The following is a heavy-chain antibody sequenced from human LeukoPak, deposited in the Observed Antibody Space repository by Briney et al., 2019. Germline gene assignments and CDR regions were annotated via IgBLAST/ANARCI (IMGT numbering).Heavy chain of an antibody. V-gene: IGHV3-21*01. Sequence: KSGGSLRLSCAVSGFTFSIYSMNWVRQAPGKGLEWVSSISSSSSYIYYADSVKGRLTISRDNAKNSLDLQMNSLRAEDTAVYYCARVLAAAGTTYGGQGTLVTVSS. CDR1: GFTFSIYS. D-gene: IGHD6-13*01. J-gene: IGHJ4*02. CDR3: ARVLAAAGTTY. CDR2: ISSSSSYI.